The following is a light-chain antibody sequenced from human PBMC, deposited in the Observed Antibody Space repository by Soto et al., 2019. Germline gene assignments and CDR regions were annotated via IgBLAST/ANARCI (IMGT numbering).Light chain of an antibody. J-gene: IGKJ5*01. CDR3: QQDYNLPFT. CDR1: QSIDSNY. CDR2: GAS. Sequence: IVMTQSPGTLSLSPGETVTLSCRASQSIDSNYLSWYQQKAGQAPRLLISGASTRATGIPARFSGSGSGTDFTPTISSLQAEDFAVYYCQQDYNLPFTFGQGTRLEIK. V-gene: IGKV3D-7*01.